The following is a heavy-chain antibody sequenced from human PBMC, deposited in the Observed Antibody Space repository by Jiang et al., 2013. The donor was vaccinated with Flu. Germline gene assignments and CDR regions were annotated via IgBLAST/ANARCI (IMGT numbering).Heavy chain of an antibody. V-gene: IGHV4-38-2*01. CDR3: ARVVGGGAVGY. J-gene: IGHJ4*02. D-gene: IGHD2-2*01. CDR1: GYSISSGYY. Sequence: GPGLVKPSETLSLTCAVSGYSISSGYYWGWIRQPPGKGLEWIGSIYHSGSTYYNPSLKGRVTISVDTSKNQFSLKLSSVTAADTAVYYCARVVGGGAVGYWGQGTLVTVSS. CDR2: IYHSGST.